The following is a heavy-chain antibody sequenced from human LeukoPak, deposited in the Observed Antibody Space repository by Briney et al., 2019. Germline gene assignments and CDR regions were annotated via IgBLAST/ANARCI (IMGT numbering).Heavy chain of an antibody. D-gene: IGHD3-22*01. V-gene: IGHV3-30*18. CDR3: AKHLRPTYYYDSSGPWTAYYYGMDV. Sequence: PGGSLRLSCAASGFTFSSYGMHWVRQAPGKGLEWVAVISYDGSNKYYADSVKGRFTISRDNSKNTLYLQMNSLRAEDTAVYYCAKHLRPTYYYDSSGPWTAYYYGMDVWGQGTTVTVSS. CDR2: ISYDGSNK. J-gene: IGHJ6*02. CDR1: GFTFSSYG.